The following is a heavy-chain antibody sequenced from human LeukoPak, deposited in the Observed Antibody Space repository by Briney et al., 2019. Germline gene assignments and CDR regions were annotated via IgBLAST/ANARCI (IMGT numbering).Heavy chain of an antibody. D-gene: IGHD1-14*01. V-gene: IGHV4-59*08. Sequence: PSETLSLTCSVSGGSISSYYWSWIRQSPGKGLEWIGYIHNSGRTNYNPSLKSRVTGFVDTSKNQVSLRLSSVTAADTAVYYCARHGTISSESYFDYWGQGALVTVSS. CDR3: ARHGTISSESYFDY. J-gene: IGHJ4*02. CDR2: IHNSGRT. CDR1: GGSISSYY.